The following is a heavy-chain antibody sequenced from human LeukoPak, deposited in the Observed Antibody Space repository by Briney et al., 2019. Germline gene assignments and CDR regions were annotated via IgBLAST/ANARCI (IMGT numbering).Heavy chain of an antibody. CDR3: ARDRIRGTYYYDSSGYYGLRRPLDY. J-gene: IGHJ4*02. CDR2: ISSSGSTI. V-gene: IGHV3-48*03. CDR1: GFTFSSYE. D-gene: IGHD3-22*01. Sequence: GGSLRLSCAASGFTFSSYEMNWVRQAPGKGLEWVSYISSSGSTIYYADSVKGRFTISRDNAKSSLYLQMNSLRAEDTAVYYCARDRIRGTYYYDSSGYYGLRRPLDYWGQGTLVTVSS.